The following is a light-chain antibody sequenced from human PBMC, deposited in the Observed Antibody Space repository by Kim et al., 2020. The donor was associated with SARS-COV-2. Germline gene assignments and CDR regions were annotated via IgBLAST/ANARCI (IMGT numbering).Light chain of an antibody. J-gene: IGKJ2*01. Sequence: DIQMTQSPSTLSASVGDRVTITCRASQSISSWLAWYQQKPGKAPKLLIYKASNLESGVPSRFSGSGSGTEFTLTISSLQPDDFATYYCQQYNSYPMYTFGQGTKLEI. CDR3: QQYNSYPMYT. CDR1: QSISSW. V-gene: IGKV1-5*03. CDR2: KAS.